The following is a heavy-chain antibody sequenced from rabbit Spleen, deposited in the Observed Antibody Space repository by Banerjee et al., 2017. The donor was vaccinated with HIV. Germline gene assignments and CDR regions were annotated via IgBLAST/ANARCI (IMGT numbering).Heavy chain of an antibody. D-gene: IGHD1-1*01. CDR2: IYVGSSGST. V-gene: IGHV1S45*01. J-gene: IGHJ4*01. CDR1: GFSFSSSYY. Sequence: QEQLVESGGGLVQPEGSLTLTCTASGFSFSSSYYMCWFRQAPGKGPEWIACIYVGSSGSTYYATWAKGRFTISRTSSTTVTLRMTSLTAADTATYFCARDLVGVIGWNFYLWGPGTLVTVS. CDR3: ARDLVGVIGWNFYL.